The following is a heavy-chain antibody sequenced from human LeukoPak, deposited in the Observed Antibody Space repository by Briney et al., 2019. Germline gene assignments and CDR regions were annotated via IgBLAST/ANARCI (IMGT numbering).Heavy chain of an antibody. Sequence: SVKVSCKASGGTFSSYAISWVRQAPGQGLEWMGGIIPIFGTANYAQKFQGRVTITTDESTGTAYMELSSLRSEDTAVYYCARSPYYDFWSGYLEYYFDYWGQGTLVTVSS. CDR2: IIPIFGTA. CDR1: GGTFSSYA. V-gene: IGHV1-69*05. J-gene: IGHJ4*02. CDR3: ARSPYYDFWSGYLEYYFDY. D-gene: IGHD3-3*01.